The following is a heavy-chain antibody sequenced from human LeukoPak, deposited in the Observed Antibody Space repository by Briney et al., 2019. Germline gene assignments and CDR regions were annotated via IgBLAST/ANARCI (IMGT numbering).Heavy chain of an antibody. Sequence: ASVKVSCKASGYTITSYGISWVRQAPGQGLEWMGWISAYNGNTNYAQKLQGRVTMTTDTSTSTAYMELRSLRSDDTAVYYCARVIVVVPAAWFDPWGQGTLVTVSS. CDR1: GYTITSYG. J-gene: IGHJ5*02. V-gene: IGHV1-18*01. D-gene: IGHD2-2*01. CDR2: ISAYNGNT. CDR3: ARVIVVVPAAWFDP.